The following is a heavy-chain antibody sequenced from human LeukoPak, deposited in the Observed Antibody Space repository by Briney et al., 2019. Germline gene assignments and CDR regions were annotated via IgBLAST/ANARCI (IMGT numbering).Heavy chain of an antibody. D-gene: IGHD3-3*01. Sequence: GGSLRLSCAASGFTFSSYWMHWVRRAPGKGLVWVSRINTDGSSTSYADSVKGRFTISRDNAKNTLYLQMNSLRAEDTAVYYCARAFLVPWDEDAFDIWGQGTMVTVSS. J-gene: IGHJ3*02. V-gene: IGHV3-74*01. CDR1: GFTFSSYW. CDR3: ARAFLVPWDEDAFDI. CDR2: INTDGSST.